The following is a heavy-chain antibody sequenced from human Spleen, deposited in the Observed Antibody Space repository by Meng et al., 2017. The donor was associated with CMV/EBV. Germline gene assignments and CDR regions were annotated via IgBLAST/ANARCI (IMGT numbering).Heavy chain of an antibody. D-gene: IGHD3-22*01. CDR3: AHTLYYYDSSGYYHY. J-gene: IGHJ4*02. Sequence: TLKESGPSLLKPTQTLTLTCTFSGFSLSTSGVGVGWIRQPPGKALEWLALIYWDDDKRYSPSLKSRLTITKDTSKNQVVLTMTNMDPVDTATYYCAHTLYYYDSSGYYHYWGQGTLVTVSS. CDR2: IYWDDDK. CDR1: GFSLSTSGVG. V-gene: IGHV2-5*02.